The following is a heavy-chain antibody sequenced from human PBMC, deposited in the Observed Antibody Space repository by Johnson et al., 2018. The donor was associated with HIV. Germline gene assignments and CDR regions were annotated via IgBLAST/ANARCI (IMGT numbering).Heavy chain of an antibody. CDR3: ARGRKDIEAADGLDNDAFDI. Sequence: QVQLVESGGGLVQPGGSLRLSCVASGFTFDDYAMHWVRQAPGKGLEWVSGISYDANNKYYAGSVRGRFTISSDISKNTLYLQMDSLRPDDTALYYCARGRKDIEAADGLDNDAFDIWGQGTLVTVSS. CDR1: GFTFDDYA. CDR2: ISYDANNK. D-gene: IGHD6-13*01. J-gene: IGHJ3*02. V-gene: IGHV3-30*04.